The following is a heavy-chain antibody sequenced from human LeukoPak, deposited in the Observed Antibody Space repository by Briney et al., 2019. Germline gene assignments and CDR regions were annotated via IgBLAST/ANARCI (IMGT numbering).Heavy chain of an antibody. V-gene: IGHV1-24*01. D-gene: IGHD3-9*01. J-gene: IGHJ4*02. CDR1: GYSITELS. Sequence: HRASVKVSCKVSGYSITELSRHWVRQAPGKGLEWMGGFDPGSGEIIYEQKFQDRVTITEDTSTDTAYMELSSLRSEDTALYYCATGTHYDLLPFWGQGTLVTVSS. CDR2: FDPGSGEI. CDR3: ATGTHYDLLPF.